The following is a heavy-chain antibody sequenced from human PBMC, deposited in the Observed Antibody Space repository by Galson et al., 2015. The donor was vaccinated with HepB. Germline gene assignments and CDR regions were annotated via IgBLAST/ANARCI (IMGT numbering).Heavy chain of an antibody. J-gene: IGHJ4*02. CDR1: GGTFSSYT. D-gene: IGHD6-25*01. V-gene: IGHV1-69*04. Sequence: SVKVSCKASGGTFSSYTISWVRQAPGQVLEWMGRIIPILGIANYAQKFQGRVTITADKSTCTAYMELSSLRSEDTAVYYCARDSPQRSDYWGQGTLVTVSS. CDR2: IIPILGIA. CDR3: ARDSPQRSDY.